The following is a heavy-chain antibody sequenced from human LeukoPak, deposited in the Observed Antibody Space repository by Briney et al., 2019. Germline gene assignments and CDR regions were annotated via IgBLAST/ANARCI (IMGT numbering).Heavy chain of an antibody. CDR2: ISGRGGNT. V-gene: IGHV3-23*01. CDR1: GFTFSNYD. D-gene: IGHD3-22*01. CDR3: ARDRSRITMTVAVTRGYYFDY. J-gene: IGHJ4*02. Sequence: GGSLRLSCAASGFTFSNYDMNWLRQAPGKGLEWVSGISGRGGNTNYADSVKGRFTISRDNSKNTLYLQMNSLRAEDTAIYYCARDRSRITMTVAVTRGYYFDYWGQGTLVTVSS.